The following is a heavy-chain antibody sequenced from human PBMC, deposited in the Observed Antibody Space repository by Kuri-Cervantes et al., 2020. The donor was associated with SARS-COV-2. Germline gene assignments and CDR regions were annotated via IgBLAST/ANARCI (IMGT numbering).Heavy chain of an antibody. J-gene: IGHJ2*01. Sequence: GSLRLSCTVSGGSISSSSYYWGWIRQPPGKGLEWIGYIYYSGSTNYNPSLKSRVTISVDTSKNQFSLKLSSVTAADTAVYYCARVSRGYDFWSGYHHWYFDLWGRGTLVTVSS. CDR1: GGSISSSSYY. D-gene: IGHD3-3*01. CDR2: IYYSGST. V-gene: IGHV4-61*05. CDR3: ARVSRGYDFWSGYHHWYFDL.